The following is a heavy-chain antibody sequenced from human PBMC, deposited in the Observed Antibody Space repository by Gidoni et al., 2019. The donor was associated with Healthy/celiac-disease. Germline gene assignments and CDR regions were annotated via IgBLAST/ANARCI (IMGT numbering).Heavy chain of an antibody. D-gene: IGHD6-13*01. CDR1: GFTFSSSS. CDR3: ARDLPSSSWYYYYGMDV. CDR2: ISSSSSYI. V-gene: IGHV3-21*01. J-gene: IGHJ6*02. Sequence: EVQMVESGGGLVKPGGSLRLSCAASGFTFSSSSMNWVRQAPGKGLEWVSSISSSSSYIYYADSVKGRFTISRDNAKNSLYLQMNSLRAEDTAVYYCARDLPSSSWYYYYGMDVWGQGTTVTVSS.